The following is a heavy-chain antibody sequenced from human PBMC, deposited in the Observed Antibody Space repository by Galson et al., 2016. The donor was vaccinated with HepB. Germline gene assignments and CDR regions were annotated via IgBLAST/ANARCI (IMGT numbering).Heavy chain of an antibody. CDR3: AKERRGYYHEH. Sequence: SLRLSCAASGFSFSNFAMHWVRQAPGKGLEWVSIIAYDGKYNYYSDSVKGRFTISRDDSRNTLYQQMNSLRTEDAGVYFCAKERRGYYHEHWGQGTLVTVSS. V-gene: IGHV3-30*18. J-gene: IGHJ4*02. D-gene: IGHD3-3*01. CDR1: GFSFSNFA. CDR2: IAYDGKYN.